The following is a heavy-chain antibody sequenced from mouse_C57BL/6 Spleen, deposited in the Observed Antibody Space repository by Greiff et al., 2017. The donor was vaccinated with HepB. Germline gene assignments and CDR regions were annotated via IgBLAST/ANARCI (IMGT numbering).Heavy chain of an antibody. Sequence: QVQLQQPGAELVKPGASVKLSCKASGYTFTSYWMHWVKQRPGQGLEWIGMIHPNSGSTNYNEKFKSKATLTVDKSSSTAYMQLSSLTSEDSAVYYCEREWLLRYFDVGGTGTTVTVSS. CDR3: EREWLLRYFDV. D-gene: IGHD2-3*01. CDR1: GYTFTSYW. V-gene: IGHV1-64*01. J-gene: IGHJ1*03. CDR2: IHPNSGST.